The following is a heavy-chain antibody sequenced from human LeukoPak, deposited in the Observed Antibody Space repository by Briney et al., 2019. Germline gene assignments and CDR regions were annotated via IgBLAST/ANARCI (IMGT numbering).Heavy chain of an antibody. CDR2: TYYRSKWYN. D-gene: IGHD3-10*01. V-gene: IGHV6-1*01. CDR3: ARNEFGHFQLWFDP. Sequence: SQTLSLTCAISGDRVSSNGATWNGSRQSPSRGLEWLGRTYYRSKWYNDYAVAVKNRITINADTSKTQFSLHLNSVTPEDTAVYYCARNEFGHFQLWFDPWGQGALVTVSS. J-gene: IGHJ5*02. CDR1: GDRVSSNGAT.